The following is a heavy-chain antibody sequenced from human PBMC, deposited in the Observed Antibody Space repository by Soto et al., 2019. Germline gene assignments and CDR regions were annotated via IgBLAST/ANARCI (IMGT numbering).Heavy chain of an antibody. J-gene: IGHJ6*02. CDR2: IIPIFGTA. CDR1: GSTFSSYA. Sequence: SVKVSCKASGSTFSSYAISWVRQAPGQGLEWVGGIIPIFGTANYAQKFQGRVTITADESTSTAYMELSSLRTEDTAVYYCARDRYSSSSGPAYYGMDVWGQGTTVTV. V-gene: IGHV1-69*13. D-gene: IGHD6-6*01. CDR3: ARDRYSSSSGPAYYGMDV.